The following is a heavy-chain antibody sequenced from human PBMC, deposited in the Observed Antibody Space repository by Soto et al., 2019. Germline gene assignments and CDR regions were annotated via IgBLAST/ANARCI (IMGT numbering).Heavy chain of an antibody. CDR2: ISTSGGGT. D-gene: IGHD2-15*01. CDR3: VKARLVVDSEY. V-gene: IGHV3-64D*06. Sequence: GGSLRLSCSASGFTFSNYAMRWVRQAPGKGLEYVSAISTSGGGTYYADSVKGRFTVSRDNSKNKLSLQMTSLRPDDTAMYYCVKARLVVDSEYWCQGTVVTVYS. J-gene: IGHJ4*02. CDR1: GFTFSNYA.